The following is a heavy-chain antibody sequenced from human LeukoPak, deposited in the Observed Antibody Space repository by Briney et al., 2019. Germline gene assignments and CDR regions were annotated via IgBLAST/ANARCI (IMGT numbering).Heavy chain of an antibody. J-gene: IGHJ4*02. Sequence: SETLSLTCSVSGGSISSGDYYWSWFRQPPGKDLEWIGFIFYSGSTDFNPSLKSRVTIPLDTSENQFSLRLSSVTAADTAVYYCARGLWLKYYFDYWGLGTLVTVSS. CDR1: GGSISSGDYY. CDR2: IFYSGST. V-gene: IGHV4-30-4*01. CDR3: ARGLWLKYYFDY. D-gene: IGHD6-19*01.